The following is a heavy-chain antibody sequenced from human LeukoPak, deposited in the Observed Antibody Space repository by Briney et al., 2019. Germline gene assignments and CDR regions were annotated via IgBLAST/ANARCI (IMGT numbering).Heavy chain of an antibody. Sequence: GGSLRLSCAASGFTVSKNYMTWVRQAPGKGLDCVSVITSAGATYYADSVKGRFIISRDNSQNTLFLQMNSLRAEDTAVYYCASRESPGYYYGMDVWGQGTTVTVSS. CDR2: ITSAGAT. CDR3: ASRESPGYYYGMDV. V-gene: IGHV3-66*01. D-gene: IGHD3-10*01. CDR1: GFTVSKNY. J-gene: IGHJ6*02.